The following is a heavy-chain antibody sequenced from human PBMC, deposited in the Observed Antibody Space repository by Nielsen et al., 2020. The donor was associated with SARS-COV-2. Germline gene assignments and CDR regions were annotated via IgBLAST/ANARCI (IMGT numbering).Heavy chain of an antibody. V-gene: IGHV1-18*01. D-gene: IGHD6-19*01. CDR2: ISAYNGNT. CDR1: GYTFTSYG. Sequence: ASVKVSCKASGYTFTSYGISWVRQAPGQGLEWMGWISAYNGNTNYAQKLQGRVTMTTDTSTSTAYMELRSLRSGDTAVYYCARVLAVAGTGIYFDYWGQGTLVTVSS. CDR3: ARVLAVAGTGIYFDY. J-gene: IGHJ4*02.